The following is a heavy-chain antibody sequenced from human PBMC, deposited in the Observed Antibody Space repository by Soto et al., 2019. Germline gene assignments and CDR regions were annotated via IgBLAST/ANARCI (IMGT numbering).Heavy chain of an antibody. Sequence: ASVTVSLKASGYTFPSYGVSGVRQAPGQGLEWMGWISAYNGNTNYAQKLQGRVTMTTDTSTSTAYMELRSLRSDDTAVYYCARDWLRCCNWFDPWGQGTLVTVSS. J-gene: IGHJ5*02. CDR2: ISAYNGNT. CDR1: GYTFPSYG. V-gene: IGHV1-18*01. D-gene: IGHD4-17*01. CDR3: ARDWLRCCNWFDP.